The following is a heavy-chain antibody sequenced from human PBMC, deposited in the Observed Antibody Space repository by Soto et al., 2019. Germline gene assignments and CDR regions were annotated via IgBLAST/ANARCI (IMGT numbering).Heavy chain of an antibody. Sequence: PSQTLSLTRVISGDSVSSNSAAWNWIRQSPSRGLEWLGRTYYRSKWYNDYAVSVKSRITNNPDTSKNQFSLQLNYVTPEDTAVYYCASSRGWQNYYYYYGMDVWGQGTTVTVSS. CDR3: ASSRGWQNYYYYYGMDV. J-gene: IGHJ6*02. V-gene: IGHV6-1*01. D-gene: IGHD6-19*01. CDR2: TYYRSKWYN. CDR1: GDSVSSNSAA.